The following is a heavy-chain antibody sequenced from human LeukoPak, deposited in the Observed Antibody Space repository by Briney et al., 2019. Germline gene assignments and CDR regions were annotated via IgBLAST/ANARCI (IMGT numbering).Heavy chain of an antibody. V-gene: IGHV1-18*01. J-gene: IGHJ1*01. D-gene: IGHD3-22*01. CDR2: INPSGGST. Sequence: GASVKVSCKASGYTFTSYGISWVRQAPGQGLEWMGIINPSGGSTSYAQKLQGRVTMTTDTSTSTAYMELRSLRSDDTAVYYCARGYYDSSGYGSEYFQHWGQGTLVTVSS. CDR3: ARGYYDSSGYGSEYFQH. CDR1: GYTFTSYG.